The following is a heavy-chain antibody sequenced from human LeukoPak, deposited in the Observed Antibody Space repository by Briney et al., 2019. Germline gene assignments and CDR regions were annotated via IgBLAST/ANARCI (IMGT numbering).Heavy chain of an antibody. J-gene: IGHJ4*02. CDR1: GGSISSYY. D-gene: IGHD4-17*01. Sequence: SETLSLTCTVSGGSISSYYWSWIRQPPGKGLEWIGYIYYSGSTYYNPSLKSRVTISVDTSKNQFSLKLSSVTAADTAVYYCARDYGDPSPFFDYWGQGTLVTVSS. CDR3: ARDYGDPSPFFDY. CDR2: IYYSGST. V-gene: IGHV4-59*12.